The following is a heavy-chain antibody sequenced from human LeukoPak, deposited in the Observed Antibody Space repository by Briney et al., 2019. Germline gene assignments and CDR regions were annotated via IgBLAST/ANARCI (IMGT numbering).Heavy chain of an antibody. D-gene: IGHD4-23*01. J-gene: IGHJ6*03. CDR1: GYTFTSYG. V-gene: IGHV1-18*01. CDR2: ISAYNGNT. Sequence: ASVKVSCKASGYTFTSYGISWVRQAPGQGLEWMGWISAYNGNTNYAQKLQGRVTMTTDTSTSTAYMELRSLRSDDTAVYYYARDYYGGNSWSYYYYYYYMDVWGKGTTVTVSS. CDR3: ARDYYGGNSWSYYYYYYYMDV.